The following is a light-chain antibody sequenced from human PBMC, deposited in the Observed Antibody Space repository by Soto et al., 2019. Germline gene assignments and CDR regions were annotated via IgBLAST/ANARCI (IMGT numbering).Light chain of an antibody. Sequence: DIQMTQSPSTLSASVGDRVTITCRASQTITRWMAWYQQKPGKAPKLLIYKASTLKSGVPSRFSGSGSGTEFTLTISSLQPDDFATYYCQQYSTYTPRTFGQGTKVDI. V-gene: IGKV1-5*03. CDR3: QQYSTYTPRT. J-gene: IGKJ1*01. CDR2: KAS. CDR1: QTITRW.